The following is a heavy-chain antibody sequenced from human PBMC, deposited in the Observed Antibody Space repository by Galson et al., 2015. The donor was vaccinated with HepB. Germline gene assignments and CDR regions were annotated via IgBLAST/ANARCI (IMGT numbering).Heavy chain of an antibody. V-gene: IGHV1-69*04. CDR3: ARRSEGVLLERRLAPYYYGMDV. CDR2: IIPILGIA. D-gene: IGHD1-20*01. J-gene: IGHJ6*02. Sequence: SVKVSCKASGGTFSSYAISWVRQAPGQGLEWMGRIIPILGIANYAQKFQGRVTITADKSTSTAYMELSSLRSEDTAVYYCARRSEGVLLERRLAPYYYGMDVWGQGTTVTVSS. CDR1: GGTFSSYA.